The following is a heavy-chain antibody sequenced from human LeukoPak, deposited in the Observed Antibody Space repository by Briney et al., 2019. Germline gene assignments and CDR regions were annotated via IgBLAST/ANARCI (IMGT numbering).Heavy chain of an antibody. CDR2: IYPDNSRT. CDR3: ARFSGSTIDKNWFDH. V-gene: IGHV5-51*01. D-gene: IGHD5-24*01. Sequence: KRGESLKISCKGSGYTFFGYWISWVRQTPGKGLDWMGIIYPDNSRTIYSPSFQGQVTISADKSVSTAYLQWSSLKASDSAIYYCARFSGSTIDKNWFDHWGQGTLVTVSS. J-gene: IGHJ5*02. CDR1: GYTFFGYW.